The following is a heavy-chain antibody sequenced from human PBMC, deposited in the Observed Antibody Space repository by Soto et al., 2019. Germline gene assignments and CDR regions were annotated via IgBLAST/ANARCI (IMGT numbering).Heavy chain of an antibody. CDR2: IWLDGSNK. V-gene: IGHV3-33*01. CDR1: GFTFSSYD. D-gene: IGHD3-9*01. CDR3: ARAYFDFYYFDH. J-gene: IGHJ4*02. Sequence: GGSLRLSCAASGFTFSSYDMHWVRQAPGKGLEWVAVIWLDGSNKYYADSVKGRFTISRDNSKNTLYVQMNRLRAEDTAVYYCARAYFDFYYFDHWGQGTLVTVSS.